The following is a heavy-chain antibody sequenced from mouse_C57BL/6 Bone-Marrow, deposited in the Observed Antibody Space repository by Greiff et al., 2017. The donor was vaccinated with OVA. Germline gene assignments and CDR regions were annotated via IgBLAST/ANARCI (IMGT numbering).Heavy chain of an antibody. D-gene: IGHD4-1*02. J-gene: IGHJ2*01. V-gene: IGHV1-52*01. CDR2: IDPSDSET. CDR3: ASQLGQENYFDY. CDR1: GYTFTSYW. Sequence: QVQLQQPGAELVRPGSSVKLSCKASGYTFTSYWMHWVKQRPIQGLEWIGNIDPSDSETHYNQKFKDKATLTVDKSSSTAYMQLSSLTSEDSAVYYCASQLGQENYFDYWGQGTTLTVSS.